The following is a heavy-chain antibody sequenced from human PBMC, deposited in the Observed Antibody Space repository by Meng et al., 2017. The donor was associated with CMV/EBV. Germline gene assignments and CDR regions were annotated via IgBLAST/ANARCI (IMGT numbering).Heavy chain of an antibody. CDR2: INPSGGST. CDR3: ALAEYSSSLFDY. D-gene: IGHD6-13*01. J-gene: IGHJ4*02. V-gene: IGHV1-46*01. CDR1: GYIFTSHY. Sequence: VPLVRAGSEVNKPWAAVNVSCKASGYIFTSHYMPWVRQAPGQGLEWMGIINPSGGSTSYAQKFQGRVTMTRDTSTSTVYMELSSLRSEDTAVYYCALAEYSSSLFDYWGQGTLVTVSS.